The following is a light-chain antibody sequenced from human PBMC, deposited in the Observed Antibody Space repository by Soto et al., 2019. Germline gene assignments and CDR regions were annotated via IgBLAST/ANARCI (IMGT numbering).Light chain of an antibody. CDR3: QQYNNWPRT. V-gene: IGKV3-15*01. Sequence: EIVMTQSPATLSVSPCEGANLSVRASQSVRHNLAWYQQKPGQAPRLLIYGASTRATGIPARFSGSGSGTEFTLTISSLQSEDFAVYYCQQYNNWPRTFGQGTKVDI. J-gene: IGKJ1*01. CDR2: GAS. CDR1: QSVRHN.